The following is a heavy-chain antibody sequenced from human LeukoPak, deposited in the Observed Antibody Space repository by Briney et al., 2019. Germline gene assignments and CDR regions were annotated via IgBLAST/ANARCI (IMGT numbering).Heavy chain of an antibody. J-gene: IGHJ4*02. V-gene: IGHV1-46*01. Sequence: ASVKVSCKAAGYTFTSYYIHWVRQAPGQGLEWMGIINPSGGTTRYAQKFQGRVTMTRDMSTSTVYMELSSLRSEDTAVYYCARARRQWLVGTTIRGDNPPYYFDYWGQGTLVTVSS. CDR3: ARARRQWLVGTTIRGDNPPYYFDY. CDR2: INPSGGTT. D-gene: IGHD6-19*01. CDR1: GYTFTSYY.